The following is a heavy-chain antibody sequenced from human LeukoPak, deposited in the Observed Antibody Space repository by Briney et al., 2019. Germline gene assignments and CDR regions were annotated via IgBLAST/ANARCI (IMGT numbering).Heavy chain of an antibody. D-gene: IGHD1-26*01. CDR1: GGSISSSSYY. Sequence: KPSETLSLTCTVSGGSISSSSYYWGWIRQPPGKGLEWIGSIYYSGSTYYNPSLKSRVTISVDTSENHFSLKLSSLTAADTAVYYCTRGKWGFDYWGQGALVTVSS. CDR2: IYYSGST. J-gene: IGHJ4*02. V-gene: IGHV4-39*07. CDR3: TRGKWGFDY.